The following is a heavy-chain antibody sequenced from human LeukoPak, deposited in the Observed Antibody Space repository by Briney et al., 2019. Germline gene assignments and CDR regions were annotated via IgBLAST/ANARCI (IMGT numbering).Heavy chain of an antibody. CDR3: ARVGPGYSSGWHPYNWFDP. J-gene: IGHJ5*02. Sequence: SETLSLTCTVSGYSISSGYYWGWIRQPPGKGLEWIGSIYHSGSTYYNPSLKSRVTISVDTSKNQFSLKLSSVTAADTAVYYCARVGPGYSSGWHPYNWFDPWGQGTLVTVSS. CDR1: GYSISSGYY. D-gene: IGHD6-19*01. CDR2: IYHSGST. V-gene: IGHV4-38-2*02.